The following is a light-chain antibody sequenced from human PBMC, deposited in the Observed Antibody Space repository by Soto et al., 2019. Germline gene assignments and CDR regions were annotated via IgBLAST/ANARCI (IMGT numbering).Light chain of an antibody. Sequence: DSQMTQSPSTLSASVGDRGTITCRASQTISSWLAWYQQKPGTAPKLLIYHASTLESGVPSRFSGSGSGTEFTLTISSLQPDDFATYYCQQYNSYSFGQGTKVDIK. CDR2: HAS. J-gene: IGKJ1*01. CDR1: QTISSW. CDR3: QQYNSYS. V-gene: IGKV1-5*01.